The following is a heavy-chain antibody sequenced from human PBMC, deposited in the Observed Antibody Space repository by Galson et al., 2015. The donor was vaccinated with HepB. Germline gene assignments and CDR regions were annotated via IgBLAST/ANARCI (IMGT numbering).Heavy chain of an antibody. CDR2: ISYDSANR. D-gene: IGHD3-22*01. Sequence: SLRLSCAASGFRFTTYGMHWIRQAPGKGLEWVAVISYDSANRYYEDSVRGRFTISRDNSKSTLYLQMNSLRPEDMAVYFCAKPQPHQYDSSGYYYSAFDIWGQGTMVAVSS. V-gene: IGHV3-30*18. J-gene: IGHJ3*02. CDR3: AKPQPHQYDSSGYYYSAFDI. CDR1: GFRFTTYG.